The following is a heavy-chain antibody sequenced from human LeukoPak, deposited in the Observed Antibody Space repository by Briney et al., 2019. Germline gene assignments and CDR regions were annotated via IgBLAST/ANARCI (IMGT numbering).Heavy chain of an antibody. V-gene: IGHV3-23*01. J-gene: IGHJ3*02. CDR2: ISGSGGST. D-gene: IGHD6-19*01. CDR3: AKDSLQWLDNPPLAFDI. Sequence: GGSLRLSCAASGFTFSSYAISWVRQAPGKGLEWVSAISGSGGSTYYADSVKGRFTISRDNSKNTLYLQMNSLRAEDTAVYYCAKDSLQWLDNPPLAFDIWGQGTMVTVSS. CDR1: GFTFSSYA.